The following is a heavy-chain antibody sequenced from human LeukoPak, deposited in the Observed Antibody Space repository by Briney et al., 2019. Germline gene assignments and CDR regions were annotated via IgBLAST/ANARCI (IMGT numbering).Heavy chain of an antibody. CDR2: ISSSSSYL. CDR3: AKDEYSSSAIDY. J-gene: IGHJ4*02. D-gene: IGHD6-6*01. Sequence: GGSLRLSCAASGFTLNTYNMNWVRQAPGKGLEWVSSISSSSSYLFFADSVKGRFTISRDNSKNTLYLQMNSLRAEDTAVYYCAKDEYSSSAIDYWGQGTLVTVSS. CDR1: GFTLNTYN. V-gene: IGHV3-21*01.